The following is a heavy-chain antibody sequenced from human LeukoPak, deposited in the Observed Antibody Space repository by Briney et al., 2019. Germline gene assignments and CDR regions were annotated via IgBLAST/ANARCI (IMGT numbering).Heavy chain of an antibody. CDR3: SKVLRANFWYPLGDY. J-gene: IGHJ4*02. Sequence: GRSLRLSCAASGFFFSNSGMHWVRQAPGKGLEWLAVISHDGNYKYYTDSVKGRFTISRDNSRDTLFLQMNSLRAEDTAVYYCSKVLRANFWYPLGDYWGQGTLVTVSS. D-gene: IGHD6-13*01. V-gene: IGHV3-30*18. CDR2: ISHDGNYK. CDR1: GFFFSNSG.